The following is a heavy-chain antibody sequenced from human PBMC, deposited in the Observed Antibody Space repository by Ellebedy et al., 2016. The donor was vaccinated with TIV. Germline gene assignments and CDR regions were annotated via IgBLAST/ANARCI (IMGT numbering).Heavy chain of an antibody. Sequence: GESLKISCAASGFTFSTYWMGWVRQAPGKGLEWFSSISSTSTYIFYADSVKGRFTVSRDNAKNSLYLQMNSLRAEDTAVYYCARDITFDYWGQGTLVTVSS. CDR2: ISSTSTYI. J-gene: IGHJ4*02. V-gene: IGHV3-21*01. CDR1: GFTFSTYW. CDR3: ARDITFDY.